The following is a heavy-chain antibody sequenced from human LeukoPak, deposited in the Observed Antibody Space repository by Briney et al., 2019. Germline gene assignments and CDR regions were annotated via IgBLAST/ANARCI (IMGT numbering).Heavy chain of an antibody. CDR2: ISGSGATT. V-gene: IGHV3-23*01. J-gene: IGHJ3*02. D-gene: IGHD3-3*01. Sequence: GGSLRLSCAASGFTFSNHAMNWVRQAPGKGLEWVSDISGSGATTTYADSVQGRFTISRDNSKNTLYLQMNSLRAEDTAVYYCAKDHRFLGAFDIWGQGTMVTVSS. CDR1: GFTFSNHA. CDR3: AKDHRFLGAFDI.